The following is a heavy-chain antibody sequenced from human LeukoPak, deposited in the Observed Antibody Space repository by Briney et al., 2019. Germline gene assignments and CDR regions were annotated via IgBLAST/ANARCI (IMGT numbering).Heavy chain of an antibody. CDR3: ASRIAVSKFDY. Sequence: SETLSLTCTVSGGSISSYYWSWIRQPAGKGLEWIGRIYISGSTNYNPSLKSRVTISVDTSKNQFSLRLSSVTAADTAVYYCASRIAVSKFDYWGQGTLVTVSS. CDR1: GGSISSYY. D-gene: IGHD6-19*01. J-gene: IGHJ4*02. CDR2: IYISGST. V-gene: IGHV4-4*07.